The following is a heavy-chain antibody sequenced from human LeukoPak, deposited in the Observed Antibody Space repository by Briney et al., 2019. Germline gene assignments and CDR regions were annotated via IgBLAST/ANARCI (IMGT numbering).Heavy chain of an antibody. V-gene: IGHV1-69*04. CDR1: GGTFSSYA. CDR2: IIPILGIA. D-gene: IGHD3-16*01. CDR3: ARIIGGEGPNY. Sequence: SVKVSCKASGGTFSSYAISWVRQAPGQGLEWMGRIIPILGIANYAQKFQGRVTITADKSASTAYMELSSLRSEDTAVYYCARIIGGEGPNYWGQGTLVTVSS. J-gene: IGHJ4*02.